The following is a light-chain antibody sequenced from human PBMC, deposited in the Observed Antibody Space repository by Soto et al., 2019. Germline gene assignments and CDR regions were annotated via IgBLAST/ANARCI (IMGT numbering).Light chain of an antibody. J-gene: IGKJ1*01. Sequence: EIVLTQSPCTLSLSPGERATLSCRASQSVSSSYLAWYQQKPGQAPRLLIYGASSRATGIPNRFSGSGSGTDFTLTISRLEPEDFAVYYCQQYNNWPPWTFGQGAKVDIK. CDR3: QQYNNWPPWT. CDR1: QSVSSSY. CDR2: GAS. V-gene: IGKV3-20*01.